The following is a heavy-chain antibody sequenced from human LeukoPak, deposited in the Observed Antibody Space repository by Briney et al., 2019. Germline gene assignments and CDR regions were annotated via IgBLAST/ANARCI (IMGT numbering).Heavy chain of an antibody. CDR3: AREYDSSWPS. J-gene: IGHJ5*02. D-gene: IGHD3-22*01. CDR1: GFIFSNAW. CDR2: ISDNSGRT. Sequence: PGGSLRLSCAASGFIFSNAWMTWVRQAPGKGLEWVSAISDNSGRTYYADSVKGRFTISRDNSKNTLFVQMNSLRAEDTAVYYCAREYDSSWPSWGQGTLVTVSS. V-gene: IGHV3-23*01.